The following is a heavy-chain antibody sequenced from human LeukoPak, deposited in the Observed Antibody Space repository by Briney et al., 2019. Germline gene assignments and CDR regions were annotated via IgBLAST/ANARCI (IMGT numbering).Heavy chain of an antibody. CDR1: GYTFTGYY. J-gene: IGHJ4*02. D-gene: IGHD3-22*01. Sequence: GASVKVSCTASGYTFTGYYMHWVRQAPGQGLEWMGWINPNSGGTNYAQKFQGRVTMTRDTSISTAYMELSRLRSDDTAVYYCARGGLNYYDSSCYYDYWGQGTLVTVSS. CDR3: ARGGLNYYDSSCYYDY. CDR2: INPNSGGT. V-gene: IGHV1-2*02.